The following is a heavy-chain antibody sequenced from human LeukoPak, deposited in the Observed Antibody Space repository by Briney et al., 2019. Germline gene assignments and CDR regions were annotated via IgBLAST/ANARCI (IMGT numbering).Heavy chain of an antibody. CDR1: GFTFSSYA. J-gene: IGHJ4*02. D-gene: IGHD5-24*01. Sequence: PGGSLRLSCAASGFTFSSYAMHWVRQAPGKGLEWVAVISYDGSNKYYADSVKGRFTISRDNSRNTMYLQMDSLRADDTGVYFCARTPNRDGYSHTDFWGQGALVTVSS. CDR3: ARTPNRDGYSHTDF. V-gene: IGHV3-30*04. CDR2: ISYDGSNK.